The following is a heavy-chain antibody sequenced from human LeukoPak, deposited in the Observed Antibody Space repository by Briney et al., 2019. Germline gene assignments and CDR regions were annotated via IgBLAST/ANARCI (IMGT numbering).Heavy chain of an antibody. CDR3: ARSIAAARPVFDY. CDR2: IIPIFGTA. J-gene: IGHJ4*02. CDR1: GGTFSSYA. Sequence: GASVKVSYKASGGTFSSYAISWVRQAPGQGLEWMGGIIPIFGTANYAQRFQGRVTITADKSTSTAYMELSSLRSEDTAVYYCARSIAAARPVFDYWGQGTLVTVSS. D-gene: IGHD6-13*01. V-gene: IGHV1-69*06.